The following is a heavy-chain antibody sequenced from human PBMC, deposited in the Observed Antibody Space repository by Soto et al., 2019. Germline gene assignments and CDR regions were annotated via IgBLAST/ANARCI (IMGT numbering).Heavy chain of an antibody. CDR3: ARLIGNSWLDS. D-gene: IGHD2-8*01. CDR1: GDSVSTNSAT. Sequence: QVQLQQSGPGLVKPSQTLSLTCAISGDSVSTNSATWDWIRQSPSRGLEWLGRTYYRSKWDYDYAPSVKGRININPDTSNNQVSLHLDSVTPDDTAVYYCARLIGNSWLDSWGQGTLVTVSS. V-gene: IGHV6-1*01. CDR2: TYYRSKWDY. J-gene: IGHJ5*01.